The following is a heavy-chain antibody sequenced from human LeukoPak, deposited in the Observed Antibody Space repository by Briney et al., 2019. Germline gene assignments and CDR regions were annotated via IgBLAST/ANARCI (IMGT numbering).Heavy chain of an antibody. CDR1: GGSISIYY. Sequence: SETLSLTCTVYGGSISIYYWSWIRQPPGKGLEWIGYIYYSGSTNYNPSLKSRVTISVDTSKNQFSLKLSSVTAADTAVYYCARDNGGYDYWGQGTLVTVSS. CDR2: IYYSGST. J-gene: IGHJ4*02. V-gene: IGHV4-59*01. D-gene: IGHD2-8*01. CDR3: ARDNGGYDY.